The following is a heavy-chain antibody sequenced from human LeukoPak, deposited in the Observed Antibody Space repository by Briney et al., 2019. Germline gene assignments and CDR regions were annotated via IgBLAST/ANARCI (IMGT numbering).Heavy chain of an antibody. J-gene: IGHJ6*04. CDR3: AKRGPSDYYYGMDV. Sequence: GRSLRLSCAASGFTFSSYGMHWVRQAPGKGLEWVGVISYDGSNKYYADSVKGRFTISRDNSKNTLYLQMNSLRAEDTAVYYCAKRGPSDYYYGMDVWGKGTTVTVSS. V-gene: IGHV3-30*18. CDR1: GFTFSSYG. CDR2: ISYDGSNK. D-gene: IGHD3-10*01.